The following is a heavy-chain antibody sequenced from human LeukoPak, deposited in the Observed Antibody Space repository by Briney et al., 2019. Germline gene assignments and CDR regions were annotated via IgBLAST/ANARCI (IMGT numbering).Heavy chain of an antibody. CDR3: AKGGIVVVPAAMAFDI. CDR1: GFTFDDYA. J-gene: IGHJ3*02. Sequence: GRSLRLSCAASGFTFDDYAMHWVRQAPGKGLEWDSGISWNSGSIGYADSVKGRFSISRDNAKNSLYLQMNSLRAEDTALYYCAKGGIVVVPAAMAFDIWGQGTMVTVSS. D-gene: IGHD2-2*01. V-gene: IGHV3-9*01. CDR2: ISWNSGSI.